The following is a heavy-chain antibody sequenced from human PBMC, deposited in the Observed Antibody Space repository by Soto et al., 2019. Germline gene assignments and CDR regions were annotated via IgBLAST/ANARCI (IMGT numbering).Heavy chain of an antibody. Sequence: GGSLRLSCAASGFTFSSYAMSWVRQAPGKGLEWVSAISGSGGSTYYADSVKGRFTISRDNSKNTLYLQMNSLRAEDTAVYYCAKDGYGLNSGSCFDYWGQGTLVTVSS. D-gene: IGHD3-22*01. V-gene: IGHV3-23*01. CDR2: ISGSGGST. CDR3: AKDGYGLNSGSCFDY. CDR1: GFTFSSYA. J-gene: IGHJ4*02.